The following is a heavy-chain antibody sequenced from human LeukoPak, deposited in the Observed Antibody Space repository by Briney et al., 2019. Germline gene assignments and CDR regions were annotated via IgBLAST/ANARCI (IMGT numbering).Heavy chain of an antibody. J-gene: IGHJ5*02. V-gene: IGHV1-2*06. CDR2: INPNSGGT. Sequence: GASVKVSCKASGYTFTGYYMHWVRQAPGQGLEWMGRINPNSGGTNYAQKFQGRVTITADESTSTAYMELSSLRSEDTAVYYCASLSSTSRSNPYNWFDPWGQGTLVTVSS. CDR3: ASLSSTSRSNPYNWFDP. CDR1: GYTFTGYY. D-gene: IGHD2-2*01.